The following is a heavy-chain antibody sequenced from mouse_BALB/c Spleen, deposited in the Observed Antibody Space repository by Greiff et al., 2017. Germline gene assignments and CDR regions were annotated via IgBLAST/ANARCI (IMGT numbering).Heavy chain of an antibody. V-gene: IGHV5-17*02. CDR2: ISSGSTTI. J-gene: IGHJ3*01. D-gene: IGHD4-1*01. CDR1: GFTFSSFG. Sequence: EVKLVESGGGLVQPGGSRKLSCAASGFTFSSFGMHWVRQAPEKGLEWVAYISSGSTTIYYADTLKGRFTISRDNPKNTLFLQMTSLWSEDTAMYYCARMGTGTGFAYWGQGTLVTVSA. CDR3: ARMGTGTGFAY.